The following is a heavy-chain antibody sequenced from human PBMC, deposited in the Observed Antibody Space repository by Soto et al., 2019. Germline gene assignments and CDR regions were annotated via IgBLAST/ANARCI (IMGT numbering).Heavy chain of an antibody. V-gene: IGHV4-39*01. CDR1: GGSIISNTYY. D-gene: IGHD2-21*01. J-gene: IGHJ1*01. Sequence: EPLSLTCTVSGGSIISNTYYWGWIRQPPGKGLEWVGSISSRGSTFYNPSLKSRVTISVDTSRNQFSLKVHSVTAAETSVYFCPRHDPNYPHNGDSYVGRHFQQWGQGTLVTVSS. CDR3: PRHDPNYPHNGDSYVGRHFQQ. CDR2: ISSRGST.